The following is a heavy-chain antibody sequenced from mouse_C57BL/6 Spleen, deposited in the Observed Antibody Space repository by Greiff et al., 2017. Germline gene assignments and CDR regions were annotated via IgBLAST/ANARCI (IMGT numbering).Heavy chain of an antibody. D-gene: IGHD2-1*01. J-gene: IGHJ3*01. V-gene: IGHV1-55*01. CDR1: GYTFTSYW. CDR3: ASSIYYGNYAFAY. CDR2: IYPGSGST. Sequence: VQLQQPGAELVKPGASVKMSCKASGYTFTSYWITWVKQRPGKGLEWIGDIYPGSGSTNYNEKFKSKATLTVDTSSSQAYLQLSSLTSEDSAVYYCASSIYYGNYAFAYWGQGTLVTVSA.